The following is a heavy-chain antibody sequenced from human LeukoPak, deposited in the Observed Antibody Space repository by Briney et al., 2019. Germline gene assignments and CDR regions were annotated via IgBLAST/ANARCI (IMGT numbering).Heavy chain of an antibody. CDR2: IYSGGST. J-gene: IGHJ4*02. D-gene: IGHD3-3*01. Sequence: GGSLRLSCAASGFTVSSNYMSWVRQAPGKGLEWVSVIYSGGSTYYADSVKGRFTISRHNSKNTLYLQMNSLRAEDTAVHYCARGWSGYFDYWGQGTLVTVSS. CDR3: ARGWSGYFDY. CDR1: GFTVSSNY. V-gene: IGHV3-53*04.